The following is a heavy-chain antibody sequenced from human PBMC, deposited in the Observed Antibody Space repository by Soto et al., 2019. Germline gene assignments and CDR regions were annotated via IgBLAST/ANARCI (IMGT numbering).Heavy chain of an antibody. V-gene: IGHV4-31*03. CDR3: ARDHDFWSGSYYYYYMDV. Sequence: SETLSLTCTVSGGSISSGGYYWSWIRQNPGKGLEWIGYIYYSGSTYYNPSLKSRVTISVDTSKNQFSLKLSSVTAADTAVYYCARDHDFWSGSYYYYYMDVWGKGTTVTVSS. CDR1: GGSISSGGYY. D-gene: IGHD3-3*01. CDR2: IYYSGST. J-gene: IGHJ6*03.